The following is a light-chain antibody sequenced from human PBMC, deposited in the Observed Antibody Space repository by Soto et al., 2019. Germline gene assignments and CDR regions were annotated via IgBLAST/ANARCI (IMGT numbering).Light chain of an antibody. Sequence: QSVLTQPASVSGSPGQSITISCTGTSSDVGGQNAVSWYQQHPGKAPKFMIYDVSKRPSGVSSRFSGSKSGNTASLTISGLQAEDEADYYCCSYAGRSTVVFGGGTKLTVL. J-gene: IGLJ2*01. CDR2: DVS. CDR3: CSYAGRSTVV. CDR1: SSDVGGQNA. V-gene: IGLV2-23*02.